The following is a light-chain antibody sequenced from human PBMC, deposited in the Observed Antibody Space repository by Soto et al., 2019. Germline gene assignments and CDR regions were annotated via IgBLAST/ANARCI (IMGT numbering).Light chain of an antibody. J-gene: IGKJ3*01. V-gene: IGKV1-9*01. CDR2: AAS. Sequence: DIQLTQSPSFLSASVGDRITITCRASQGISSYLAWYQQKPGKAPKLLIYAASTLQGGVPSRFSGGGSGTEFTLTINLQTEDFANYYCQQFRSYPPTFGPGTKVDI. CDR1: QGISSY. CDR3: QQFRSYPPT.